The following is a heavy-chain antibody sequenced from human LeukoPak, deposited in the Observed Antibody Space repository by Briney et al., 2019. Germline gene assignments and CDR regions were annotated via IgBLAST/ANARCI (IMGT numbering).Heavy chain of an antibody. V-gene: IGHV1-69*05. D-gene: IGHD6-6*01. CDR2: IIPIFGTA. CDR1: GGTFSSYA. J-gene: IGHJ4*02. CDR3: AGKGEYSSSSGFDY. Sequence: ASVKVSCKASGGTFSSYAISWVRQAPGQGLEWMGGIIPIFGTANYAQKFQGRVTITTDESTSTAYMELSSLRSEDTAVDYCAGKGEYSSSSGFDYWGQGTLVTVSS.